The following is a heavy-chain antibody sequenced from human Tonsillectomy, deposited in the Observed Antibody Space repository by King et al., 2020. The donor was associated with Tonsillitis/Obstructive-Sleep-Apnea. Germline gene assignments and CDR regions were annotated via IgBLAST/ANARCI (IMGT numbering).Heavy chain of an antibody. J-gene: IGHJ6*03. D-gene: IGHD2-2*01. CDR2: ISYDGGNK. Sequence: VQLVESGGGVVQPGRSLRLSCAASGFTFSSYAMHWVRQAPGKGLEWVAAISYDGGNKYYADSVKGRFTISRDNSKNTLYLLMNSLRTEDTAVYYCARATSTIKNYTMDVWGKGTTLTAPS. V-gene: IGHV3-30*04. CDR3: ARATSTIKNYTMDV. CDR1: GFTFSSYA.